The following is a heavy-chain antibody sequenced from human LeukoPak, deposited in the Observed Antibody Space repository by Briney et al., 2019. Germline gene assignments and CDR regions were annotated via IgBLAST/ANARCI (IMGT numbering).Heavy chain of an antibody. Sequence: GGSLRLSCAASGFTFSSYEMNWVRQAPGKGLEWVSYNSSSGSTIYYADSVKGRFTISRDNAKNSLYLQMNSLRAEDTAVYYCARDSGSGSYPNWFDPWGQGTLVTASS. D-gene: IGHD3-10*01. CDR3: ARDSGSGSYPNWFDP. V-gene: IGHV3-48*03. J-gene: IGHJ5*02. CDR1: GFTFSSYE. CDR2: NSSSGSTI.